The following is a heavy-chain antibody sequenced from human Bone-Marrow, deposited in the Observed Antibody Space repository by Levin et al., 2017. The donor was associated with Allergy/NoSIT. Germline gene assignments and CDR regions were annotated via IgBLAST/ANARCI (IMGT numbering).Heavy chain of an antibody. Sequence: LSLTCAASGFTFSSYAMSWVRQAPGKGLEWVSAISGSGGSTYYADSVKGRFTISRDNSKNTLYLQMNSLRAEDTAVYYCAKDDGWELPLFDYWGQGTLVTVSS. J-gene: IGHJ4*02. V-gene: IGHV3-23*01. CDR3: AKDDGWELPLFDY. CDR1: GFTFSSYA. CDR2: ISGSGGST. D-gene: IGHD1-26*01.